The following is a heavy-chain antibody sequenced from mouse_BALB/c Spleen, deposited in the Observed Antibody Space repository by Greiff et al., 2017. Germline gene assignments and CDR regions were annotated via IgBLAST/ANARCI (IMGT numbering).Heavy chain of an antibody. V-gene: IGHV5-17*02. J-gene: IGHJ2*01. CDR1: GFTFSSFG. D-gene: IGHD2-4*01. Sequence: EVQLVESGGGLVQPGGSLKLSCAASGFTFSSFGMHWVRQAPEKGLEWVAYISSGSSTIYYADTVKGRFTISRDNTNNTLFLQMTSLRSEDTAMYYCARGDYYDFDYWGQGTTVTVAS. CDR2: ISSGSSTI. CDR3: ARGDYYDFDY.